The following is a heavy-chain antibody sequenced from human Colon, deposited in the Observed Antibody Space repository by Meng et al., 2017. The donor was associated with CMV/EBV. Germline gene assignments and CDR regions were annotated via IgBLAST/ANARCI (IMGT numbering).Heavy chain of an antibody. CDR3: VREFCSDGLCWPDY. Sequence: GESLKISCAASGFMFSSFAMHWVRQAPGRGLDWVSVISFHGKNTKYADSVQGRFTTSRDNFKNTLNLQMDDLTIADTAMYYCVREFCSDGLCWPDYWGQGALVTVSS. CDR2: ISFHGKNT. V-gene: IGHV3-30*04. J-gene: IGHJ4*02. D-gene: IGHD2-8*01. CDR1: GFMFSSFA.